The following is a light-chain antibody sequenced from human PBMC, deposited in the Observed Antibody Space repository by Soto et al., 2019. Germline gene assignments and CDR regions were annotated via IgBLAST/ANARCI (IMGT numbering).Light chain of an antibody. CDR2: DAS. CDR1: QSVSSY. V-gene: IGKV3-11*01. Sequence: EIVLTQSPATLSLYPGERATLSCRASQSVSSYLAWYQQKPGQAPRFLIYDASNRATGIPARFSASGSGTPFTLTISRLEPEDLAVYYCHQRSNWPPLTFGQGNKVEIK. J-gene: IGKJ1*01. CDR3: HQRSNWPPLT.